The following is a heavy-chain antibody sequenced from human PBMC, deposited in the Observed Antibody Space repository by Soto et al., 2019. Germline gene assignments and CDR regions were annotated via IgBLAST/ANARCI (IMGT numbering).Heavy chain of an antibody. CDR1: GGTFSSYA. CDR3: ATLGGAARWFDP. D-gene: IGHD6-6*01. CDR2: IIPIFGTA. Sequence: ASVKVSCKASGGTFSSYAISWVRQAPGQGLEWMGGIIPIFGTANYAQKFQGRVTITADESTSTAYMELSSLRSEDTAVYYCATLGGAARWFDPWGQGTLVTVSS. V-gene: IGHV1-69*13. J-gene: IGHJ5*02.